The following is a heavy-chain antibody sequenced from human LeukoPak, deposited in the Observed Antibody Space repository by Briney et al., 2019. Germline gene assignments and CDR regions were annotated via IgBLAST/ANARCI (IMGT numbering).Heavy chain of an antibody. D-gene: IGHD1-26*01. V-gene: IGHV4-34*01. J-gene: IGHJ4*02. Sequence: SETLSLTCAVYGGSFSGYYWSWIRQPPGKGLEWIGEINHSGSTNYNPSLKSRVTISVDTSKNQFSLKLSSVTAADTAVYYCARHPKVGPRERGIDYWGQGTLVTISS. CDR2: INHSGST. CDR1: GGSFSGYY. CDR3: ARHPKVGPRERGIDY.